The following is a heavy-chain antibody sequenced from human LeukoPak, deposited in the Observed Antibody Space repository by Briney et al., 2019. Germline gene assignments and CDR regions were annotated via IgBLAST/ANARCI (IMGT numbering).Heavy chain of an antibody. CDR2: IYYSGST. J-gene: IGHJ4*02. Sequence: SETLSLTCTVSGGSISGSSYYWGWIRQPPGKGLEWIGSIYYSGSTYYNPSLKSRVTISVDTSKNQFSLKLSSVTAADTAVYYCAKDYPYCSGGSCSYFDNWGQGTLVTVSS. D-gene: IGHD2-15*01. CDR1: GGSISGSSYY. V-gene: IGHV4-39*07. CDR3: AKDYPYCSGGSCSYFDN.